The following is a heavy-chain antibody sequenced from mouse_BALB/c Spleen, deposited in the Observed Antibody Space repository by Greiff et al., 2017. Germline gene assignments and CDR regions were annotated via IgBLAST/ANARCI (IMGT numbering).Heavy chain of an antibody. CDR1: GFTFSSYT. CDR2: ISSGGSYT. CDR3: TRDDYGSTYYAMDY. V-gene: IGHV5-6-4*01. Sequence: VQLKESGGGLVKPGGSLKLSCAASGFTFSSYTMSWVRQTPEKRLEWVATISSGGSYTYYPDSVKGRFTISRDNAKNTLYLQMSSLKSEDTAMYYCTRDDYGSTYYAMDYWGQGTSVTVSS. D-gene: IGHD1-1*01. J-gene: IGHJ4*01.